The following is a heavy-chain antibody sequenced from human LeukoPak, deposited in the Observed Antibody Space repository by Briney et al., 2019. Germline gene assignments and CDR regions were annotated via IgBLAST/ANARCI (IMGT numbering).Heavy chain of an antibody. Sequence: PGGSLRLSCAGSGYTFSNAWMSWVRQAPGKGLEWVGRIRTKSDGETVDYAAPVKGRFTTSRDDSKNTLFLQMNSLKTEDTAVYYCAAPALGRRLYYYDYWGQGTLVTVSP. D-gene: IGHD3-16*01. CDR1: GYTFSNAW. J-gene: IGHJ4*02. V-gene: IGHV3-15*01. CDR3: AAPALGRRLYYYDY. CDR2: IRTKSDGETV.